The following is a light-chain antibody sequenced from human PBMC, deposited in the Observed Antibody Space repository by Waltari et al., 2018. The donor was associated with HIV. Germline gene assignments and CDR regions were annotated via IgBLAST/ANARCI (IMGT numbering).Light chain of an antibody. Sequence: SSELTQDPDVSVALGQTVRITCQGDSLRTYYAAWFQQKPGRAPCPVAYDKNNRPAGIPDRFSGSRSGNTASLTITGTQAEDEADYYCNSRDSSGNSYVFGAGTKVSVL. CDR3: NSRDSSGNSYV. V-gene: IGLV3-19*01. J-gene: IGLJ1*01. CDR2: DKN. CDR1: SLRTYY.